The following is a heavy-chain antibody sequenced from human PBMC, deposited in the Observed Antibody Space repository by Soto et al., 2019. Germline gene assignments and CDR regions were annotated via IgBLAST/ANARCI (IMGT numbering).Heavy chain of an antibody. D-gene: IGHD2-21*02. CDR3: TPTYCGGDCLSGGFQH. V-gene: IGHV3-73*02. CDR2: IRSKANSYAT. Sequence: EVQLVESGGGLVQPGGSLKLSCAASGFTFSGSAMHWVRQASGKGLEWVGRIRSKANSYATAYAVSVKGRFTISRDDSKNTAYLQMNSLKTEDTAVYYCTPTYCGGDCLSGGFQHWGQGTLVTVSS. J-gene: IGHJ1*01. CDR1: GFTFSGSA.